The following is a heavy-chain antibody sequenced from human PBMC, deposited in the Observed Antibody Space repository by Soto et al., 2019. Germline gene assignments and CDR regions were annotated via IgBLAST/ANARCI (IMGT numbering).Heavy chain of an antibody. J-gene: IGHJ3*02. CDR2: IYWDDDK. CDR1: GFSLRTSGVG. V-gene: IGHV2-5*02. Sequence: QITLKESGPTLVKSTQTLTLTCTFSGFSLRTSGVGVGWIRQPPGKALEWLALIYWDDDKRYSPSLKSRVTIPKDTSKNQVVLTMTIIDPVDTATYYCAQATEPGSFAFDIWGQGAMVTVSS. CDR3: AQATEPGSFAFDI. D-gene: IGHD2-15*01.